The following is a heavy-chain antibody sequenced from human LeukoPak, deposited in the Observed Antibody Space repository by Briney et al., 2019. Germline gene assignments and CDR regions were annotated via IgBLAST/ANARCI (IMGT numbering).Heavy chain of an antibody. V-gene: IGHV4-34*01. CDR1: GGSFSGYY. CDR3: ARVLGSSSRFDY. CDR2: INHSGST. D-gene: IGHD6-6*01. J-gene: IGHJ4*02. Sequence: SETLSLTCAVYGGSFSGYYWSWIRQPPGKGLEWIGEINHSGSTNYNPSLKSRVTISVDRSKNQFSLKLSSVTAADTAVYYCARVLGSSSRFDYWGQGTLVTVSS.